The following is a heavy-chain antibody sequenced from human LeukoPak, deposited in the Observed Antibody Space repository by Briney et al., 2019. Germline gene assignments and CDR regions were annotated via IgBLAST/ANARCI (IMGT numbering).Heavy chain of an antibody. D-gene: IGHD5-12*01. Sequence: SETLSLTCTVSGGSISSGGYSWSWIRQHPGKGLEWIGYIYYSGSTYYNPSLKSRVTISVDTSKNQFSLKLSSVTAADTAVYYCASLAQVAYDPHDAFDIWGQGTMVTVSS. CDR2: IYYSGST. CDR1: GGSISSGGYS. J-gene: IGHJ3*02. V-gene: IGHV4-31*03. CDR3: ASLAQVAYDPHDAFDI.